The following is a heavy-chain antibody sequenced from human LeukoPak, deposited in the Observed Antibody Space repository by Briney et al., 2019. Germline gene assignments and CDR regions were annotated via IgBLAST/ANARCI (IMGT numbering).Heavy chain of an antibody. V-gene: IGHV3-23*01. D-gene: IGHD4-17*01. CDR2: ISGSGGST. CDR3: AKGDYGDFRYYFDY. Sequence: GGSLRLSCAASGFTFSSYAMSWVRQAPGKGLEWVSAISGSGGSTYYADSVKGRFTISRDNPKNTLYLQMNSLRAEDTAVYYCAKGDYGDFRYYFDYWGQGTLVTVSS. CDR1: GFTFSSYA. J-gene: IGHJ4*02.